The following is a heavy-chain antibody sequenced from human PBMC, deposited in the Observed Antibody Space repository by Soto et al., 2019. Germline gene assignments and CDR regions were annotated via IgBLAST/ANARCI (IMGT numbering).Heavy chain of an antibody. V-gene: IGHV1-24*01. J-gene: IGHJ3*02. D-gene: IGHD3-22*01. CDR1: GYTLTELS. Sequence: ASVKVSCKVSGYTLTELSMHWVRQAPGKGLEWMGGFDPEDGETIYAQKFQGRVTMTEDTSTDTAYMELSSLRSEDTAVYYCATSLAVLYYYDSSGLANDAFDIWGQGTMVTVSS. CDR3: ATSLAVLYYYDSSGLANDAFDI. CDR2: FDPEDGET.